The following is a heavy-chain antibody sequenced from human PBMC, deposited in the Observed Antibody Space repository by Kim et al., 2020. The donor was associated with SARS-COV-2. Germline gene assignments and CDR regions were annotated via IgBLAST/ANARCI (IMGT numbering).Heavy chain of an antibody. J-gene: IGHJ4*02. CDR3: ARSPNPYGGTPPDS. D-gene: IGHD4-17*01. CDR1: GDTFNIYS. CDR2: IIPIVDKK. Sequence: SVKVSCKGSGDTFNIYSIYWVRQAPGQGLQWMGRIIPIVDKKDYAQKFQDRLTITADTSTSTAYMQLSSLTSGDTAVYYCARSPNPYGGTPPDSWGQGT. V-gene: IGHV1-69*02.